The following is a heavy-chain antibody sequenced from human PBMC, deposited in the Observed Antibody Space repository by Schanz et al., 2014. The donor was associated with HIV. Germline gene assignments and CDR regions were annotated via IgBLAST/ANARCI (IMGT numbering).Heavy chain of an antibody. Sequence: QVQLVQSGAEVKKPGSSVKVSCKASGGTFTSYAISWVRQAPGQGLEWMGGIIPIFGTSNYAWKFQGRVTIAADKSTSTVYMELSSLRSEDTAVYYCARDRSAAVTASDYWGQGTLVTVSS. D-gene: IGHD6-13*01. V-gene: IGHV1-69*06. CDR2: IIPIFGTS. CDR3: ARDRSAAVTASDY. CDR1: GGTFTSYA. J-gene: IGHJ4*02.